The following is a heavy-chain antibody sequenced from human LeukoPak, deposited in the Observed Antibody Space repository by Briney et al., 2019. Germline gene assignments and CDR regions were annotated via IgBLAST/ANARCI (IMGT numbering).Heavy chain of an antibody. Sequence: PGGSLRLSCAASGFTFRSYWMHWVRQAPGKGLVWVSRINGDGSSTSYADSVKGRFTISRDNARNTLYLQMNSLRVEDTAVYYCAQGGSPGAFDYWGQGTLVTVSS. CDR2: INGDGSST. CDR3: AQGGSPGAFDY. V-gene: IGHV3-74*01. CDR1: GFTFRSYW. D-gene: IGHD1-26*01. J-gene: IGHJ4*02.